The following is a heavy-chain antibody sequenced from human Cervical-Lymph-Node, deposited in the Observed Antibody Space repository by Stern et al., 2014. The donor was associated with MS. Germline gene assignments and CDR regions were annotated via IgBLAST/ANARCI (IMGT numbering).Heavy chain of an antibody. Sequence: QVQLVESGGGVVQPGRSLRLSCAASGFIFSNYAMHWVRQPPGEGLGWVGVVSSDGANTYFADSVKGRFTISRDNSKNTLYLQMNSLKIEDTAIYYCASQIWGQGTMVTVSS. CDR3: ASQI. CDR1: GFIFSNYA. J-gene: IGHJ3*02. CDR2: VSSDGANT. V-gene: IGHV3-30*01.